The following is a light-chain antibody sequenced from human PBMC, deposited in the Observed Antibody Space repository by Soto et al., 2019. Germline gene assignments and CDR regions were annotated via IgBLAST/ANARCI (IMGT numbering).Light chain of an antibody. Sequence: EVVMTQSPATLSVSPGDRVTFSCRASQTVSTHVAWYQQKPGQPPRLLIYGASTRATGVPARFSGGGSGTEFTLTISGLESADFAVYYCQQYNTWPPLTFGGGTKVEIK. CDR2: GAS. V-gene: IGKV3-15*01. CDR1: QTVSTH. J-gene: IGKJ4*01. CDR3: QQYNTWPPLT.